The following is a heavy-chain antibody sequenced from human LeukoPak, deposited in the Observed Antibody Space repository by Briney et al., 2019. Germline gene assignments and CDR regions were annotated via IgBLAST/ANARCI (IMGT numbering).Heavy chain of an antibody. V-gene: IGHV1-18*01. Sequence: ASAKVSCKASGYSFTSFGISWVRQAPGQGLEWVGWIGAYNGNTRSAQRFQGRVSMTTDTSTSTAYMELRSLRFDDTAVFYCVRDLGVDTSMIFFDFWGQGTLVTVSS. CDR2: IGAYNGNT. J-gene: IGHJ4*02. CDR1: GYSFTSFG. D-gene: IGHD3/OR15-3a*01. CDR3: VRDLGVDTSMIFFDF.